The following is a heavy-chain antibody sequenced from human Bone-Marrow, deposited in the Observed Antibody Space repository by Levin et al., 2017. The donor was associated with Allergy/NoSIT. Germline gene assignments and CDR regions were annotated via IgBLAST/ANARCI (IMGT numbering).Heavy chain of an antibody. Sequence: GASVKVSCKVSGYTLTELSMHWVRQAPGKGLEWMGGFDLEDGETIYAQKFQDRITMTEDTSTDTAYMELSSLRSEDTAVYYCTTDPAGDLEAFRYWGQGTLVTVSS. V-gene: IGHV1-24*01. D-gene: IGHD2-2*01. CDR3: TTDPAGDLEAFRY. J-gene: IGHJ4*02. CDR2: FDLEDGET. CDR1: GYTLTELS.